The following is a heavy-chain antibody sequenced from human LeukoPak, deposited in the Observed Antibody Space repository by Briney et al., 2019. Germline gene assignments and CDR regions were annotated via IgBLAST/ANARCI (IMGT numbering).Heavy chain of an antibody. V-gene: IGHV4-4*07. CDR2: ICTSGST. CDR3: ATESDGELPDY. CDR1: GGSISSYY. J-gene: IGHJ4*02. D-gene: IGHD1-26*01. Sequence: SETLSLTCTVSGGSISSYYWSWIRQPAGKGLEWIGRICTSGSTNYNPSLRSRVTMSVDTSKNQFSLKLSSVTAADTAVYYCATESDGELPDYWGQGTLVTVSS.